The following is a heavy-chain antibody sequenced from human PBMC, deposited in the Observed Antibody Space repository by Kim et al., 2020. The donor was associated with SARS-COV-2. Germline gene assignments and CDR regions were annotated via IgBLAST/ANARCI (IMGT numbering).Heavy chain of an antibody. V-gene: IGHV3-23*01. CDR2: ISARGVT. D-gene: IGHD2-2*01. CDR3: ATRPCDGGYAPWDY. J-gene: IGHJ4*02. CDR1: GFTLSTCA. Sequence: GGSQRLSCVASGFTLSTCAMTWVRQAPGKGLEWVSSISARGVTYYADSVKGRFTVSRDSSKNTLDLQMNSLRAEDTALYYCATRPCDGGYAPWDYWGQGTLVTVSS.